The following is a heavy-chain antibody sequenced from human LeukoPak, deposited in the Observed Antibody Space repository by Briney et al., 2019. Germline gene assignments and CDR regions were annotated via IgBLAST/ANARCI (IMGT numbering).Heavy chain of an antibody. V-gene: IGHV4-59*01. CDR3: ASNTGTVFDY. D-gene: IGHD1-7*01. Sequence: LETLSLTCTVSGGSISSYYWSWIRQPPGKGLEWIGYIYYSGSTNYNPSLKSRVTISVDTSKNQFSLKLSSVTAADTAVHYCASNTGTVFDYWGQGARVTVSS. CDR2: IYYSGST. CDR1: GGSISSYY. J-gene: IGHJ4*02.